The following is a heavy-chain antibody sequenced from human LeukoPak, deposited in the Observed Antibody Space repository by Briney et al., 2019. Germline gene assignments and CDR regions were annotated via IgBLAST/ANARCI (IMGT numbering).Heavy chain of an antibody. V-gene: IGHV3-11*06. CDR1: GFTFSDYH. CDR3: ARDLDYGGKSNFDY. D-gene: IGHD4-23*01. J-gene: IGHJ4*02. CDR2: ISSSGSYT. Sequence: GGSLRLSCAASGFTFSDYHMSWIRQAPGKGLEWVSYISSSGSYTKNADSVKGRFTISRDNAKNSLYLQMNSLRAEDTAVYYCARDLDYGGKSNFDYWGQGTLVTVSS.